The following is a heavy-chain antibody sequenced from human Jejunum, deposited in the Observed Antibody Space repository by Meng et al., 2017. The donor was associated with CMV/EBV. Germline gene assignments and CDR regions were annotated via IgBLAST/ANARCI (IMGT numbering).Heavy chain of an antibody. CDR2: FVNNVDT. CDR1: GYTFDRYG. D-gene: IGHD3-10*01. J-gene: IGHJ4*02. CDR3: ARGTPGRSYSDY. Sequence: QVHLLNGGGEVKKPGASVWVSCEASGYTFDRYGISWLRQAPGQGIEWMGWFVNNVDTYSAQKSQGRVTMTTDTHTSTAFMELRSLRSDDTAVYYGARGTPGRSYSDYWGQGTLVTVSS. V-gene: IGHV1-18*01.